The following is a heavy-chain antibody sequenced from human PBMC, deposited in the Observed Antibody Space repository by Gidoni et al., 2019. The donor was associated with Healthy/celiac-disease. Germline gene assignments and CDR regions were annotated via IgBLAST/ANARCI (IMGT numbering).Heavy chain of an antibody. J-gene: IGHJ2*01. D-gene: IGHD3-22*01. CDR1: TISLSNARMG. Sequence: QVTAKESGPVLVKPTDTLTPTCTVATISLSNARMGVSWIRQPPGKALEWLAHIFSNDEKSYSTSLKSRLTISKDTSKSQVVLTMTNMDPVDTATYYCARILGWGYFWYFDLWGRGTLVTVSS. V-gene: IGHV2-26*01. CDR3: ARILGWGYFWYFDL. CDR2: IFSNDEK.